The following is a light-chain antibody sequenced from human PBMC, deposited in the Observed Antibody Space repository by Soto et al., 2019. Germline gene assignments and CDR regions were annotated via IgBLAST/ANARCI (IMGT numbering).Light chain of an antibody. CDR1: QTVTSTF. Sequence: EIVLTQSPGTLSLSPGERATISCRASQTVTSTFLAWYQQKPGQAPRLLIYGASRRATGIPDRFSGSGSGTDFTLTITRLEPEDFAVYYCHQYDSSRTFGQGTKVEMK. CDR2: GAS. CDR3: HQYDSSRT. J-gene: IGKJ1*01. V-gene: IGKV3-20*01.